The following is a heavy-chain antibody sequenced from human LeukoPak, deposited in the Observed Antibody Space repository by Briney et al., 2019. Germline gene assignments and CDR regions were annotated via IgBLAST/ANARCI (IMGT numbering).Heavy chain of an antibody. D-gene: IGHD6-19*01. J-gene: IGHJ3*02. CDR3: ARDSSGYSSGLDAFDI. V-gene: IGHV4-39*07. CDR1: GGSISSSSYY. Sequence: SETLSLTCTVSGGSISSSSYYWGWIRQPPGKGLEWMGSIYYSGSTYYNPSLKSRVTISVDTSKNQFSLKLSSVTAADTAVYYCARDSSGYSSGLDAFDIWGQGTMVTVSS. CDR2: IYYSGST.